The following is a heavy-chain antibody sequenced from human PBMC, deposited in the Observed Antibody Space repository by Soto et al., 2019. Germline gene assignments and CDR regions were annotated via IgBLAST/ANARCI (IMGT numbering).Heavy chain of an antibody. Sequence: QVQLVQSGAEVKKPGSSVKVSCKASGGTFSSYAISWVRQAPGQGLEWMGGIIPIFGTANYAQKFQGRVTISADESTSPAYMELSRLRSEETAVYYCAREVGITGTTIFDYWGPGTLVTVSS. CDR3: AREVGITGTTIFDY. V-gene: IGHV1-69*01. CDR1: GGTFSSYA. J-gene: IGHJ4*02. D-gene: IGHD1-7*01. CDR2: IIPIFGTA.